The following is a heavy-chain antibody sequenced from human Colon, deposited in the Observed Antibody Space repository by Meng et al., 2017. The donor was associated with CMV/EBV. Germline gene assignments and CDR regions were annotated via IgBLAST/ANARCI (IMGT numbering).Heavy chain of an antibody. Sequence: GSLRLSCTVSGGSVSSGSYYWSWIRQPPGKGLEWIGYIYYSGSTNYNPSLKSRVTISVDTSKNQFSLKLSSVTAADTAVYYCARGNIVVVPAAYYYYGMDVWGQGTTVTVSS. CDR3: ARGNIVVVPAAYYYYGMDV. CDR1: GGSVSSGSYY. V-gene: IGHV4-61*01. D-gene: IGHD2-2*01. CDR2: IYYSGST. J-gene: IGHJ6*02.